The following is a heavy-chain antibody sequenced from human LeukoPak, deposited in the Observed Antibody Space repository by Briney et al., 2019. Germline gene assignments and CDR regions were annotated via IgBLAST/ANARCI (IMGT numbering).Heavy chain of an antibody. Sequence: ASVKVSCKASGYTFTSYDINWVRQATGQGLEWMGWMNPNSGNTGYAQKFQGRVTITRNTSISTAYMELSSLRSEDTAVYYCARGDYYDSSGYSQEIHYYYYYYMDVWGKGTTVTVSS. CDR1: GYTFTSYD. V-gene: IGHV1-8*03. CDR2: MNPNSGNT. D-gene: IGHD3-22*01. J-gene: IGHJ6*03. CDR3: ARGDYYDSSGYSQEIHYYYYYYMDV.